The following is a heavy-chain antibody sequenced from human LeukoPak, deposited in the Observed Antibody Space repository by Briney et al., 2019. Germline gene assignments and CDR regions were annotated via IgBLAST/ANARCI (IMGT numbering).Heavy chain of an antibody. D-gene: IGHD1-26*01. CDR1: GGSISSYY. Sequence: SETLSLTCTVSGGSISSYYWSWIRQPAGKGLEWIGRIYTSGSTNYNPSLKSRVTMSVDTSKNQFSLKLSSVTAADTAVYYCARAAKGYYPSNDAFDIWGRGTMVTVSS. CDR2: IYTSGST. CDR3: ARAAKGYYPSNDAFDI. V-gene: IGHV4-4*07. J-gene: IGHJ3*02.